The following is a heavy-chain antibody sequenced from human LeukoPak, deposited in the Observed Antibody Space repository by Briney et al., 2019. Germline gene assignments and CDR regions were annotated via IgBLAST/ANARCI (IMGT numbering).Heavy chain of an antibody. D-gene: IGHD6-19*01. V-gene: IGHV1-46*01. CDR2: INPSDGST. CDR1: GYIFTNYY. Sequence: GASVKVSCKASGYIFTNYYMLWVRQAPGQGLEWMGIINPSDGSTSYAQKFQGRVTMTRDTSTSTVYMELSSLRSEDTAVYYCARDDPLDKISSGWGPWGQGTLVTVSS. J-gene: IGHJ5*02. CDR3: ARDDPLDKISSGWGP.